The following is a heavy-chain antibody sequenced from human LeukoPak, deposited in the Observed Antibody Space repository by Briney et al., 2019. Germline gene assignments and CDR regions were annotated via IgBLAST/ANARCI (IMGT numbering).Heavy chain of an antibody. CDR2: LRYDGSDK. Sequence: PGGSLRLSCAASGFTFSSYGMHWVRQAPGKGLEWVAVLRYDGSDKYYADSVRGRFIISRDNSKNTLYLQMNSLRAEDTAVYYCAKYCSSTSCYWNWGQGTLVTVSS. D-gene: IGHD2-2*01. CDR3: AKYCSSTSCYWN. J-gene: IGHJ4*02. V-gene: IGHV3-30*18. CDR1: GFTFSSYG.